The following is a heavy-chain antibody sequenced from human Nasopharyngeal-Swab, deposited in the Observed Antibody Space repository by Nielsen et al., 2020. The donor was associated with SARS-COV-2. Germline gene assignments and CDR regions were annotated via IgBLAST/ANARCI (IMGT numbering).Heavy chain of an antibody. CDR3: AKDADWGNYYYGLDV. J-gene: IGHJ6*02. CDR2: IWHDGGSK. D-gene: IGHD7-27*01. V-gene: IGHV3-33*06. Sequence: GESLKISCAAPGFRFSSYGMHWVRQAPDKGLEWVAVIWHDGGSKYYGDSVTGRFIISRDNSKNMLYLEMNSLRVEDTAIYSCAKDADWGNYYYGLDVWGQGTTVTVSS. CDR1: GFRFSSYG.